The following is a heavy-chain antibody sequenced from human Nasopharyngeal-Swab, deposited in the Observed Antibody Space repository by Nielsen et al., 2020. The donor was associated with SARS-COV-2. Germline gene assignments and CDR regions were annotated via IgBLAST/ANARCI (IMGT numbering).Heavy chain of an antibody. CDR3: AREEIDTYYFDY. CDR1: GGSISSSGYS. CDR2: IYHSGST. D-gene: IGHD3-16*01. J-gene: IGHJ4*02. V-gene: IGHV4-30-2*01. Sequence: TLSLTCTVSGGSISSSGYSWSWIRQPPGKGLEWIGYIYHSGSTYYNPSLKSRVTISVDRSKNQFSLKLSSVTAADTAVYYCAREEIDTYYFDYWGQGTLVTVSS.